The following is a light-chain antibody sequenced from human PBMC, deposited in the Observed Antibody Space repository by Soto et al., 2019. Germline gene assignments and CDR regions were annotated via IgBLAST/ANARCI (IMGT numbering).Light chain of an antibody. V-gene: IGKV3-11*01. Sequence: EIVLTQSPATLSLSPGERATLSCRASQSVSTSLAWYQLRPGQAPRLLIYDVSNRATGIPARFSGSGSGTDFTLTISRLEPEDFAVYYCQQRSNWPRTFGQGTKVEIK. CDR3: QQRSNWPRT. J-gene: IGKJ1*01. CDR2: DVS. CDR1: QSVSTS.